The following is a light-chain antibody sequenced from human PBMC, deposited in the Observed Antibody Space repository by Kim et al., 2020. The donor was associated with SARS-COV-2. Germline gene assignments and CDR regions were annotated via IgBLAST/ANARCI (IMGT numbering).Light chain of an antibody. J-gene: IGKJ2*01. V-gene: IGKV1-5*03. CDR2: KAS. CDR3: QPYDNLYT. CDR1: QSIDIW. Sequence: DTQMTQSPSTLSASVGDRVTITCRASQSIDIWLAWYQQKPGRAPRLLIYKASTLESGVPSRFSGSGSGTEFTLTISSLQPDDFATYYCQPYDNLYTFGQGTKLEI.